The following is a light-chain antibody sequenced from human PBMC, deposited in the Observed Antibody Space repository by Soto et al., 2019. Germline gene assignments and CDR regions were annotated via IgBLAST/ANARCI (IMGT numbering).Light chain of an antibody. Sequence: QSVLTQPPSASGSPGQSVTISCTGTFNDVGGYNYVSWYQQHPGKAPKVIIYDVSKRPSGVPDRFSGSKSGNTASLTISGLQAEDEANYYCFSYAGSRVFGGGTKLTVL. V-gene: IGLV2-8*01. CDR3: FSYAGSRV. CDR1: FNDVGGYNY. CDR2: DVS. J-gene: IGLJ3*02.